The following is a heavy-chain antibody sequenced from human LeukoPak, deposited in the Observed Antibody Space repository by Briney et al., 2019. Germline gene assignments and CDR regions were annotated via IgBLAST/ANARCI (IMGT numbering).Heavy chain of an antibody. Sequence: ASVKVSCKASGYSFTSYGITWVREAPGQGPEWMGWISGSTGNTHYAQNVQGRVSMTTDTATSTAYMELRSLGSDDTAVYYCARVGRDCSSINCYWEDWFDPWGQGTLVTVSS. CDR1: GYSFTSYG. D-gene: IGHD2-2*01. CDR2: ISGSTGNT. CDR3: ARVGRDCSSINCYWEDWFDP. V-gene: IGHV1-18*04. J-gene: IGHJ5*02.